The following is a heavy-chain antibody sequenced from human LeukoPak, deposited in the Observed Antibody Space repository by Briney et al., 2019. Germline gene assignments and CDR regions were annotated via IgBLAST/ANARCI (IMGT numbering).Heavy chain of an antibody. CDR2: ISYDGSNK. CDR3: AKEYCSNGVCYVGFDS. Sequence: GGSLRLSCAASGFTFSSYGMHWVRQAPGKGLEWVAVISYDGSNKYYADSVKGRFTISRDNSKNTLYLQMNSLKAEDTAVYFCAKEYCSNGVCYVGFDSWGQGTLVTVSS. CDR1: GFTFSSYG. D-gene: IGHD2-8*01. V-gene: IGHV3-30*18. J-gene: IGHJ4*02.